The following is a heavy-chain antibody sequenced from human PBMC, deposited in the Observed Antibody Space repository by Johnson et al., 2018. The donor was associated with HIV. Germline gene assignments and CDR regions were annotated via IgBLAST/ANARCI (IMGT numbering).Heavy chain of an antibody. CDR1: GFTFSIYA. J-gene: IGHJ3*02. D-gene: IGHD1-26*01. Sequence: MLLVESGGGLVQPGGSLRLSCAASGFTFSIYAMIWVRQAPGKGLEWVSAISGSGGSTYYADSVKGRFTISRDNAKNSLYLQMNSLRAEDTAVYYCAREGGATPAFDIWGQGTMVTVSS. CDR2: ISGSGGST. V-gene: IGHV3-23*04. CDR3: AREGGATPAFDI.